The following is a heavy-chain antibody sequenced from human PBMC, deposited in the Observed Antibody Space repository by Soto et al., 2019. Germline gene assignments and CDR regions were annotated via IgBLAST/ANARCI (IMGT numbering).Heavy chain of an antibody. D-gene: IGHD3-22*01. CDR1: GGTFSSYA. V-gene: IGHV1-69*13. Sequence: GASVKVSCKASGGTFSSYAISWVRQAPGQGLEWMGGIIPIFGTANYAQKFQGRVTITADESTSTAYMELSSLRSEDTAVYYCATDDSSGYTGDYFDYWGQGTLVTGSS. CDR2: IIPIFGTA. J-gene: IGHJ4*02. CDR3: ATDDSSGYTGDYFDY.